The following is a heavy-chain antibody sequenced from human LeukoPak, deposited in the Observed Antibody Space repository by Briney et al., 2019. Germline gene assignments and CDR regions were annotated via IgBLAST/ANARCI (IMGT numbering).Heavy chain of an antibody. Sequence: PGGSLRLSCSASGFTFSNCPMHWVRQAPGKGLEYVSAISSSGDSTYYADSVKGRFTISRDNSRNTLSLQMSSLRPEDTAVYYCARAYSSAWGLFDFWGLGTLVTVSS. J-gene: IGHJ4*02. CDR1: GFTFSNCP. V-gene: IGHV3-64D*06. CDR3: ARAYSSAWGLFDF. CDR2: ISSSGDST. D-gene: IGHD6-19*01.